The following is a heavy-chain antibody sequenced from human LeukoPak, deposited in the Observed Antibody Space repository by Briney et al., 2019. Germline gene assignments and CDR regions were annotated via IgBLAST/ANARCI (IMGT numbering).Heavy chain of an antibody. J-gene: IGHJ4*02. D-gene: IGHD5-18*01. CDR3: ARSTDSLEQLWFGFDY. Sequence: SETLSLTCTVSGESISGYYWNWIRQPPGEGLEWIGYVHYGGSTNYNPSLKSRITISVDTSKNKFSLKVNSVTAADTAVYYCARSTDSLEQLWFGFDYWGQGTLATVSS. CDR1: GESISGYY. V-gene: IGHV4-59*08. CDR2: VHYGGST.